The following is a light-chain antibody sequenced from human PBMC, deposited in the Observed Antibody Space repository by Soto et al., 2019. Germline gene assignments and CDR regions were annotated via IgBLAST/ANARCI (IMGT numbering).Light chain of an antibody. Sequence: DIQMTQSPSTLSASVGDRVTITCRASETISTRLAWYQQRPGKAPNLLIYMASSLESGVPSRFSGSGSGTEFTLTISSLQPDDFATYYCQQYYSYPWTFGQGTKVDIK. CDR2: MAS. V-gene: IGKV1-5*03. CDR3: QQYYSYPWT. J-gene: IGKJ1*01. CDR1: ETISTR.